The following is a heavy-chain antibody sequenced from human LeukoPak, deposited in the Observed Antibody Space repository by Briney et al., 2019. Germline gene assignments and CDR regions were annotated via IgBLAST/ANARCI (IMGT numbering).Heavy chain of an antibody. CDR1: GGTFSSYA. J-gene: IGHJ5*02. CDR2: IIPIFGTA. V-gene: IGHV1-69*05. D-gene: IGHD1-26*01. Sequence: ASVKVSCKASGGTFSSYAISWVRQAPGQGLEWMGGIIPIFGTANYAQKFQGRVTITTDESTSTAYMELSSLRSEDTAVYYCARDPRRIVGATTWGQGTLVTASS. CDR3: ARDPRRIVGATT.